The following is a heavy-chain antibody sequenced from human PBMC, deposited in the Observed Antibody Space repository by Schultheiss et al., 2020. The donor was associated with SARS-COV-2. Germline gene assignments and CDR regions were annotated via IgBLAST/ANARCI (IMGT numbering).Heavy chain of an antibody. CDR2: ISSSGSTI. J-gene: IGHJ3*02. CDR3: ARSITMTPFAAFDI. V-gene: IGHV3-11*01. Sequence: GGSLRLSCAASGFTFSDYYINWIRQAPGKGLEWVSYISSSGSTIYYADSVKGRFTISRDNAKNSLYLQMNSLRAEDTAVYYCARSITMTPFAAFDIWGQGTMVTVSS. D-gene: IGHD3-22*01. CDR1: GFTFSDYY.